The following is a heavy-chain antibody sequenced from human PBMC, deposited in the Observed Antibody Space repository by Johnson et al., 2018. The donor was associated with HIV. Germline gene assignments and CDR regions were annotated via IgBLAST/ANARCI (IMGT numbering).Heavy chain of an antibody. CDR1: GFTFSSYA. V-gene: IGHV3-33*06. J-gene: IGHJ3*02. D-gene: IGHD1-26*01. CDR3: AKGASGSQRRGAFHI. CDR2: IWYDGSNK. Sequence: QEKLVESGGGVVQPGRSPRLSCAASGFTFSSYAMSWVRQAPGKGLEWVAVIWYDGSNKYYANSVKGRFIISRDNSKNTLYLQMNSLRAEDTAVYYCAKGASGSQRRGAFHIWGQGTMVTVSS.